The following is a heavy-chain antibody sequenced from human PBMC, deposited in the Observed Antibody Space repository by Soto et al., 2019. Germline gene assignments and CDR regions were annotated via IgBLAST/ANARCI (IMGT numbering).Heavy chain of an antibody. J-gene: IGHJ4*02. V-gene: IGHV3-30*18. D-gene: IGHD3-22*01. Sequence: GGSLRLSCVASGFTFGRYAMHWVRQFPGRGLEWVAVISYTGANTYYVGSVRGRFTISRDNSKNALYLQMNSLRAEDTAMYYCAKHMDDSGYFYVEGADHWGQGTLVTVSS. CDR1: GFTFGRYA. CDR2: ISYTGANT. CDR3: AKHMDDSGYFYVEGADH.